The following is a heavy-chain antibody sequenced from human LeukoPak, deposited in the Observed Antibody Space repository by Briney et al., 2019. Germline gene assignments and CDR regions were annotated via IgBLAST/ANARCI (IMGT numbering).Heavy chain of an antibody. Sequence: GESLKISCKGSGYSFTSYWIGWVRQMPGKGLEWMGIIYPGDSDTRYSPSFQGQVTISADKSISTAYLQWSSLKASDTATYYCARLYYYGSGSSTYGMDVWGQGTTVTVSS. CDR2: IYPGDSDT. J-gene: IGHJ6*02. CDR1: GYSFTSYW. V-gene: IGHV5-51*01. D-gene: IGHD3-10*01. CDR3: ARLYYYGSGSSTYGMDV.